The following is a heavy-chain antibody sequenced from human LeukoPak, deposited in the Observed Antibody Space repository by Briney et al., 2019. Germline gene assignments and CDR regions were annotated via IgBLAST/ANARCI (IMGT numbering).Heavy chain of an antibody. J-gene: IGHJ4*02. CDR2: IYYSGST. CDR1: GGSISSYY. D-gene: IGHD7-27*01. V-gene: IGHV4-59*01. Sequence: PSETLSLTCTVSGGSISSYYWYWIRQPPGKGLEWIGYIYYSGSTNNNPSLKSRVTISIDTSKNQFSLKLNSVPAADTAVYYCARGSGYFDYWGQGTLVTVSS. CDR3: ARGSGYFDY.